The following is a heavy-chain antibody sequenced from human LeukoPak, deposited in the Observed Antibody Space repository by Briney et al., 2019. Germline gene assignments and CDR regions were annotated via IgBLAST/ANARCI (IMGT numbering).Heavy chain of an antibody. V-gene: IGHV3-9*01. CDR3: AKDVGSTSLHFDY. D-gene: IGHD2-2*01. CDR1: GFTFDDHA. Sequence: GRSLRLSCAASGFTFDDHAMHWVRQAPGKGLEWVSGISWNSGSIGYADSVKGRFTISRDNAKNSLSLQMNSLRAEDTALYYCAKDVGSTSLHFDYWGQGTLVTVSS. CDR2: ISWNSGSI. J-gene: IGHJ4*02.